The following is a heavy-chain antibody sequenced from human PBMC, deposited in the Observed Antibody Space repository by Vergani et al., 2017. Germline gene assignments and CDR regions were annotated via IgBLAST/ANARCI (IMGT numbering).Heavy chain of an antibody. V-gene: IGHV4-39*01. CDR3: ALAHYGGNWFDP. J-gene: IGHJ5*02. CDR1: GGSISSSSYY. D-gene: IGHD4-23*01. Sequence: QLQLQESGPGLVKPSETLSLTCTVSGGSISSSSYYWGWIRQPPGKGLEWIGSIYYSGSTYYNPSLKSRVTISVDTSKNQFSLKLSSVTAADTAVYYCALAHYGGNWFDPWGQGTLVTVSS. CDR2: IYYSGST.